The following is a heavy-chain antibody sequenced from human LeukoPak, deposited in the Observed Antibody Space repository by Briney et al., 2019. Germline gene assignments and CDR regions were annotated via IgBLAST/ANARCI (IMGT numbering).Heavy chain of an antibody. Sequence: GGSLRLSCAASGFTFSSYSMNWVRQAPGKGLEWVSSINSSSSSIYYADSVNGRFTISKDNDNNSLYLQINSLRADDAAVYYCARGPNYDDSSGPTQDAFDIWGQGTMVTVSS. CDR1: GFTFSSYS. D-gene: IGHD3-22*01. CDR2: INSSSSSI. CDR3: ARGPNYDDSSGPTQDAFDI. J-gene: IGHJ3*02. V-gene: IGHV3-21*01.